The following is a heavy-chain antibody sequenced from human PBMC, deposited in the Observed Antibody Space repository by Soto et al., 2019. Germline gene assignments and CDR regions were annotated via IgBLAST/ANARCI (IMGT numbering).Heavy chain of an antibody. V-gene: IGHV3-23*01. CDR2: IGASGDIT. CDR1: GFSFTNFA. CDR3: AKDDFTDRGDDYFDY. D-gene: IGHD2-21*02. J-gene: IGHJ4*02. Sequence: GGSLTLSFSASGFSFTNFAMSWVRPAPGKGLEWVAGIGASGDITWYADSVKGRLSISRDNSKNTLYLQLNSLRFEDTAVYYCAKDDFTDRGDDYFDYWGPGTLVTVSS.